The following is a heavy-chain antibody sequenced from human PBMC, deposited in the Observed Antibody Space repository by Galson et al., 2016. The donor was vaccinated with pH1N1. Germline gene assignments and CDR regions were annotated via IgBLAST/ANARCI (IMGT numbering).Heavy chain of an antibody. V-gene: IGHV5-51*01. CDR1: GHKFTSSW. CDR3: ARQNDYGDYRGDAFDI. CDR2: IYLGGSLI. D-gene: IGHD4-17*01. Sequence: QSGAEVKKPGESLKISCKGSGHKFTSSWIGWVRQIPGKGLEWMGIIYLGGSLIRYRPSFQGQVTISADKSVNIVYLEWGSLKAADTAMNYCARQNDYGDYRGDAFDIWGQGTMVTVSS. J-gene: IGHJ3*02.